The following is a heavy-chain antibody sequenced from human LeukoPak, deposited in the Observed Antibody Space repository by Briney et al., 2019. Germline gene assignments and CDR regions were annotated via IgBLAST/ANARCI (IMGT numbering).Heavy chain of an antibody. CDR3: AREMITMIDYYYMDV. CDR1: GGTFSSYA. Sequence: SVKVSCKASGGTFSSYAISWVRQAPGQGLEWMGRIIPIFGTANYAQKFQGRVTIATDESTSTAYMELSSLRSEDTAVYYCAREMITMIDYYYMDVWGKGTTVTVSS. D-gene: IGHD3-22*01. J-gene: IGHJ6*03. CDR2: IIPIFGTA. V-gene: IGHV1-69*05.